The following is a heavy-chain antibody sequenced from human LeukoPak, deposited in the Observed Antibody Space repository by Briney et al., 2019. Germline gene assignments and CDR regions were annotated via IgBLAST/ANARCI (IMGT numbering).Heavy chain of an antibody. D-gene: IGHD3-9*01. V-gene: IGHV3-30*18. CDR1: GFTFSSYG. CDR2: ISYDGSNK. J-gene: IGHJ4*02. Sequence: PGRSLRLSCAASGFTFSSYGMHWVRQAPGKGLEWVAVISYDGSNKYYADSVKGRFTISRDNSKNTLYLQMNSLRAEDAAVYYCAKDHYDILTGYYLDYWGQGTLVTVSS. CDR3: AKDHYDILTGYYLDY.